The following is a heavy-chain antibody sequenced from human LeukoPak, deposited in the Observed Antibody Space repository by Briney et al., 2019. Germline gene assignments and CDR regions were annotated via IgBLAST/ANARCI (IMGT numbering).Heavy chain of an antibody. Sequence: SETLSLTCTVSGGSISSYYWSWTRQPPGKGLEWIGYIYYSGSTNYNPSLRSRVTMSVDTSKNQFSLKLTSMTAADTAVYYCARGPRSGWGYFDYWGQGTLVTVSS. CDR1: GGSISSYY. J-gene: IGHJ4*02. CDR2: IYYSGST. V-gene: IGHV4-59*12. CDR3: ARGPRSGWGYFDY. D-gene: IGHD6-19*01.